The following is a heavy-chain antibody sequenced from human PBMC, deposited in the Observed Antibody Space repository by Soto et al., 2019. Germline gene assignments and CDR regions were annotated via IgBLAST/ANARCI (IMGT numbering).Heavy chain of an antibody. Sequence: VQLLESGGGLVQPGGSLRLSCAASGFTFNSFAMSWVRQAPGKGLEWVSSISGSGGSTYYADSVRGRFTISRDNSKNTLYVQMNSLRVEDTAVYYCAKDAGSVCSGGSCYFQAPDYWGQGTLVTVSS. CDR1: GFTFNSFA. V-gene: IGHV3-23*01. J-gene: IGHJ4*02. CDR3: AKDAGSVCSGGSCYFQAPDY. D-gene: IGHD2-15*01. CDR2: ISGSGGST.